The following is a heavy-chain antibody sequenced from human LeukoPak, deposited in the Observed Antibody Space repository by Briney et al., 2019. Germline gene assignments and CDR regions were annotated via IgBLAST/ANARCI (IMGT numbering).Heavy chain of an antibody. J-gene: IGHJ4*02. CDR3: ARSPRSSSSYGY. Sequence: ASVKVSCEVSGYTLTELSMHWVRQAPGKGLEWMGGFDPEDGETIYAQKFQGRVTMTEDTSTDTAYMELSSLRSDDTAVYYCARSPRSSSSYGYWGQGTLVTVSS. D-gene: IGHD6-6*01. V-gene: IGHV1-24*01. CDR1: GYTLTELS. CDR2: FDPEDGET.